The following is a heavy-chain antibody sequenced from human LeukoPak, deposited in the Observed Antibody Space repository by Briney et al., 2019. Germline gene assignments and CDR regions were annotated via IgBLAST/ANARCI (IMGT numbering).Heavy chain of an antibody. D-gene: IGHD7-27*01. Sequence: GESLKISCKGSGYTFTSYWIGWVRQMPGKGLEWMGIIYPVDSDTRYSPSFQGQVTISADKSISTAYLQWSSLKASDTAMYYCARPGQLGEYTPYYFDYWGQGTLVTVSS. J-gene: IGHJ4*02. V-gene: IGHV5-51*01. CDR2: IYPVDSDT. CDR3: ARPGQLGEYTPYYFDY. CDR1: GYTFTSYW.